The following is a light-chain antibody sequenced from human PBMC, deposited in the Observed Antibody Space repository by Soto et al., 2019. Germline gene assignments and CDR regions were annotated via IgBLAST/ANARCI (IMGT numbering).Light chain of an antibody. Sequence: DIQMTQSRPSLSVSVGDRVTITFQASQDISNYLHWFRQKPGKAPQLLIFDVSNLQTGVPSRFSGGGSGTDFALTISSLEPEDIATYYCQQYDSLPLTFGQGTRLEIK. V-gene: IGKV1-33*01. CDR1: QDISNY. J-gene: IGKJ5*01. CDR2: DVS. CDR3: QQYDSLPLT.